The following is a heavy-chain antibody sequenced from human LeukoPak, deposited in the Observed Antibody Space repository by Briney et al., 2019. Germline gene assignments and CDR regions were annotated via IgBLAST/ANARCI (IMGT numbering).Heavy chain of an antibody. CDR1: GFTFSSYA. J-gene: IGHJ4*02. V-gene: IGHV3-23*01. CDR3: ARSPVVVPAYFDY. CDR2: ISGSGGST. D-gene: IGHD2-2*01. Sequence: GGSLRLSCAASGFTFSSYAMSWVRQAPGKGLEWVSAISGSGGSTYYADSVKGRFTISRDNSKNTLYLQMNSLRAEDTAVYYCARSPVVVPAYFDYWGQGTLVTVSS.